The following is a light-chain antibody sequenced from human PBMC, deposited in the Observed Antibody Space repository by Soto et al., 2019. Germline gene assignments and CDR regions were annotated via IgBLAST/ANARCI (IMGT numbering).Light chain of an antibody. CDR3: LQNHNYPRT. J-gene: IGKJ1*01. Sequence: AIEMTQSPSSLSASVGDRGTIPCRASQDISDDVGWYQQTPGKAPKLLISGASRLPSGVPSRFRGSGSGAQCTLTITSLRPEDSPIYYCLQNHNYPRTFGQGTKVDIK. CDR2: GAS. V-gene: IGKV1-6*01. CDR1: QDISDD.